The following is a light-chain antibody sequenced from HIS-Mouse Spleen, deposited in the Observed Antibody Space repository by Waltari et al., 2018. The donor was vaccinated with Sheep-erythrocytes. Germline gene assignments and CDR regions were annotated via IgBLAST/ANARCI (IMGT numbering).Light chain of an antibody. V-gene: IGKV1-33*01. J-gene: IGKJ4*01. CDR3: QQYDNLLT. CDR2: GAS. CDR1: QDISNY. Sequence: DIQMTQSPSSLSASVGDRVTITCQASQDISNYLNWYQQKPGKAHKPLIYGASNLETGVPSRFSGSGSGTDFTFTISSLQPEDIATYYCQQYDNLLTFGGGTKVEIK.